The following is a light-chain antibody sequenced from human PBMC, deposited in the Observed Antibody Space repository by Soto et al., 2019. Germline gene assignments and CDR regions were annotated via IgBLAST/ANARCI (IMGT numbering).Light chain of an antibody. Sequence: QSVLTQPPSASGTPGQRVTISCSGSSSNIGSNYVYWYQQLTGTAPRLLIYRNNQRPSGVPDRFSGSKSGTSASLAISGLRSEDEADYYCSAWYDSLSGYVFGTGTKLTVL. CDR1: SSNIGSNY. CDR2: RNN. J-gene: IGLJ1*01. CDR3: SAWYDSLSGYV. V-gene: IGLV1-47*01.